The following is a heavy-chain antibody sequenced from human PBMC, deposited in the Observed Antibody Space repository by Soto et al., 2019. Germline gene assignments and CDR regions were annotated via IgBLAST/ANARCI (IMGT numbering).Heavy chain of an antibody. CDR2: ISYDGSNK. Sequence: QVQLVESGGGVVQPGRSLRLSCAASGFTFSSYGMHWVRQAPGKGLEWVAVISYDGSNKYYADSVKGRFTISRDNSQNPLYMQMNSLRAEDTAVYYCASRNWFDPWGQGTLVTVSS. CDR3: ASRNWFDP. CDR1: GFTFSSYG. V-gene: IGHV3-30*03. J-gene: IGHJ5*02.